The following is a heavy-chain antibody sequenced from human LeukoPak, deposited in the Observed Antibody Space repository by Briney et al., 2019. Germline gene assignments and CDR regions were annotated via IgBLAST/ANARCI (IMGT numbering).Heavy chain of an antibody. CDR1: GGSISSYY. V-gene: IGHV4-59*01. CDR3: ARVLYGDYDSAWFDP. D-gene: IGHD4-17*01. CDR2: IYYSGST. Sequence: SETLSLTCTVSGGSISSYYWSWIRQPPGKGLEWFGYIYYSGSTNYNPSLKSRVTISVDTSKNQFSLKLSSVTAADTAVYYCARVLYGDYDSAWFDPWGQGTLVTVSS. J-gene: IGHJ5*02.